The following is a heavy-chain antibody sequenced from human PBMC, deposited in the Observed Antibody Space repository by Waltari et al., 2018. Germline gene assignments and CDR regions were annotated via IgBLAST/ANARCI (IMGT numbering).Heavy chain of an antibody. CDR2: INADNGNT. CDR1: GYTFTGYT. CDR3: ARAYCINGVCYSGYYFDY. J-gene: IGHJ4*02. V-gene: IGHV1-3*01. Sequence: QVQLVQSGAEVKKHGASVKVSCKASGYTFTGYTIHWVRQAPGQGLEWMGWINADNGNTKYSQKFQGRVTITRDTSANTADMELSSLRSEDTAVYYCARAYCINGVCYSGYYFDYWGQGTLVTVSS. D-gene: IGHD2-8*01.